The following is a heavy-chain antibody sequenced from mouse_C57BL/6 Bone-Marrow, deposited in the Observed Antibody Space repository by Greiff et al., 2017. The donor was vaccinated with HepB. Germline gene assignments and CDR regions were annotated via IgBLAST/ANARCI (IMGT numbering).Heavy chain of an antibody. V-gene: IGHV10-3*01. Sequence: EVQLVESGGGLVQPKGSLKLSCAASGFTFNTYAMHWVRQAPGKGLEWVARIRSKSSNYATYYADSVKDRFTISRDDSQSMLYLQMNNLKTEDTAMYYCVSRAGYYYGSSYWYFDVWGTGTTVTVSS. D-gene: IGHD1-1*01. CDR3: VSRAGYYYGSSYWYFDV. CDR1: GFTFNTYA. CDR2: IRSKSSNYAT. J-gene: IGHJ1*03.